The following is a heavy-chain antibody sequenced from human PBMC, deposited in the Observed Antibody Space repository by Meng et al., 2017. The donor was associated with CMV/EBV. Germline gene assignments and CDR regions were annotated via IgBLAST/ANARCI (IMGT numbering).Heavy chain of an antibody. J-gene: IGHJ4*02. D-gene: IGHD1-26*01. Sequence: QGQLQQWGAGLFKPSETLSLTCAVYGGSFSGYYWSWIRQPPGKGLEWIGEINHSGSTNYNPSLKGRVTISVDTSKNQFSLKLSSVTAADTAVYYCARGGGGEWELLHYFDYWGQGTLVTVSS. V-gene: IGHV4-34*01. CDR3: ARGGGGEWELLHYFDY. CDR1: GGSFSGYY. CDR2: INHSGST.